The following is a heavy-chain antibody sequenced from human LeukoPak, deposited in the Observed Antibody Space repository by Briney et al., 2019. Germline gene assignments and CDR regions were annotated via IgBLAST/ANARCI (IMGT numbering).Heavy chain of an antibody. CDR1: GGSISSYY. D-gene: IGHD6-13*01. CDR2: IYYSGST. V-gene: IGHV4-59*01. CDR3: ARGVFGYSSS. J-gene: IGHJ4*02. Sequence: SGTLSLTCTVSGGSISSYYWSWIRQPPGKGLEWIGYIYYSGSTNYNPSLKSRVTISVDTSKNQFSLKLSSVTAADTAVYYCARGVFGYSSSWGQGTLVTVSS.